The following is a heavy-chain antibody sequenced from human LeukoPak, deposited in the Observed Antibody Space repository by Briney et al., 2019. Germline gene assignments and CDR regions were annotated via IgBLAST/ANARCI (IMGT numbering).Heavy chain of an antibody. CDR2: IYYSGST. J-gene: IGHJ5*02. D-gene: IGHD3-3*01. CDR1: GGSISSGDYY. CDR3: ARGSKYDFWSGYYRWFDP. Sequence: PSQTLSLTCTVSGGSISSGDYYWSWIRQPPGKGLEWIGYIYYSGSTYYNPSLKSRVTISVDTSKNQFSLKLSSVTAADTAVYYCARGSKYDFWSGYYRWFDPWGQGTLVTVSS. V-gene: IGHV4-30-4*08.